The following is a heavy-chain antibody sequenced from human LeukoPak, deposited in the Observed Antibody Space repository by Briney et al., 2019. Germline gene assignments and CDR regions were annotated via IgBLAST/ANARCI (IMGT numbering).Heavy chain of an antibody. CDR3: ARDGPSATTGPDY. D-gene: IGHD1-26*01. J-gene: IGHJ4*02. CDR1: GYTFTGYY. V-gene: IGHV1-2*02. CDR2: INPNSGGT. Sequence: ASVKVSCKASGYTFTGYYMHWVRQAPGQGLEWMGWINPNSGGTNYAQKFQGRVTMTRDTSISTAYMELSRLRSDDTAVYYCARDGPSATTGPDYWGQGTLVTVSS.